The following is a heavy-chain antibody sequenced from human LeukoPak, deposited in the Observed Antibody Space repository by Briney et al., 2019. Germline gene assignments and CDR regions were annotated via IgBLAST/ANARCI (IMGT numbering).Heavy chain of an antibody. D-gene: IGHD5-12*01. V-gene: IGHV3-21*01. Sequence: GGSLRLSCAASGFTFSSYSMNWVRQAPGKGLEWVSSISSSSSYIYYADSVKGRFTISRDNAKNSLYLQMNSLRAEDTAAYYCALVATHNVWAFDYWGQGTLVTVSS. CDR2: ISSSSSYI. CDR3: ALVATHNVWAFDY. J-gene: IGHJ4*02. CDR1: GFTFSSYS.